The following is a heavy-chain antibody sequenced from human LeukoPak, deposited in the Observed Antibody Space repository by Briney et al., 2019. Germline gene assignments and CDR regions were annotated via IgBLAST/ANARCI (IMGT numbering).Heavy chain of an antibody. J-gene: IGHJ4*02. D-gene: IGHD3-22*01. Sequence: GGSLRLSCAASGFRFDTHDLNWVRQAPGKGLECVAHISKTSTYIHYADSVKGRFTISRDNAKNLVHLQMNSLRADDTAVYFCARDSRKGGYYSEFRGQGTVVTVSS. CDR3: ARDSRKGGYYSEF. CDR2: ISKTSTYI. V-gene: IGHV3-21*01. CDR1: GFRFDTHD.